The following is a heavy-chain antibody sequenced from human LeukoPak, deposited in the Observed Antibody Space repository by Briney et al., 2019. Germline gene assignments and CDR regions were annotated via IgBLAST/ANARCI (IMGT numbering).Heavy chain of an antibody. J-gene: IGHJ6*02. D-gene: IGHD2-2*01. V-gene: IGHV4-31*03. CDR1: GGSISSGGYY. Sequence: SETLSLTCTVSGGSISSGGYYWSWIRQHPGKGLEWIGYIYYSGNTYYNPSLKSRVTISVDTSKNQFSLKLSSVTAADTAVYYCASLKGYCSSTSCSAYYYGMDVWGQGTTVTVSS. CDR2: IYYSGNT. CDR3: ASLKGYCSSTSCSAYYYGMDV.